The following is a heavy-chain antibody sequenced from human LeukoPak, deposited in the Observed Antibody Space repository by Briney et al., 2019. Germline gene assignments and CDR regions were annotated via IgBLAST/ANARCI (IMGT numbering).Heavy chain of an antibody. CDR1: GYTFTSYG. D-gene: IGHD6-13*01. CDR2: INPSGGST. J-gene: IGHJ4*02. V-gene: IGHV1-46*01. CDR3: ASIGTDY. Sequence: AASVKVSCKASGYTFTSYGISWVRQAPGQGLEWMGIINPSGGSTSYAQKFQGRVTMTRDTSTSTVYMELSSLRSEDTAVYYCASIGTDYWGQGTLVTVSS.